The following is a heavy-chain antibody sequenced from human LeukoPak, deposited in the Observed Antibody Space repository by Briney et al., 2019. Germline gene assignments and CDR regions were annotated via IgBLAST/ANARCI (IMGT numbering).Heavy chain of an antibody. V-gene: IGHV3-48*01. Sequence: PGGSLRLSCAASGFTFSSYSMNWVRQAPGKGLEWVSYISSSSTIYYADSVKGRFTISRDNAKSSLYLQMNSLRAEHTAVYYCARGYYARLDYWGQGTLVTVSS. CDR1: GFTFSSYS. CDR2: ISSSSTI. D-gene: IGHD2-2*01. J-gene: IGHJ4*02. CDR3: ARGYYARLDY.